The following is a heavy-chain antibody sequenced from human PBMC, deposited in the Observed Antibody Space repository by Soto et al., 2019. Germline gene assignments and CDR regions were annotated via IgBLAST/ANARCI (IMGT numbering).Heavy chain of an antibody. CDR1: GFSLRTSGVG. J-gene: IGHJ5*02. CDR2: IYWNDDK. CDR3: AKIGSSGWYGWFAP. V-gene: IGHV2-5*01. Sequence: QITLKESGPTLVKPTQTRTLTCIFSGFSLRTSGVGVGWIRQPPGKALEWLGFIYWNDDKRYSPSLKSRLTITKDTSKNQVVLTMTNMDPVDTATYYCAKIGSSGWYGWFAPWGQGTLVTVSS. D-gene: IGHD6-19*01.